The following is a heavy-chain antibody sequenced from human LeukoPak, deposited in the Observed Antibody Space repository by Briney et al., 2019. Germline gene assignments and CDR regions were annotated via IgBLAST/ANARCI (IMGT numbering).Heavy chain of an antibody. D-gene: IGHD5-12*01. V-gene: IGHV3-73*01. CDR1: GFTFSGST. CDR2: IRIKSYSYAT. CDR3: TPWLTDAFDI. Sequence: GGSLRLSCAASGFTFSGSTMHWVRQASGRGLEWVGHIRIKSYSYATAYAASVKGRFTISRDDSKNTAYLQMNSLKTEDTAVYYCTPWLTDAFDIWGQGTMVTVSS. J-gene: IGHJ3*02.